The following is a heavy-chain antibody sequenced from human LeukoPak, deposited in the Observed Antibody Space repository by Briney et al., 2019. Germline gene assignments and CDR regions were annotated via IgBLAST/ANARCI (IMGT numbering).Heavy chain of an antibody. CDR2: INPNSGDT. CDR1: GYTFIVYH. D-gene: IGHD1-1*01. J-gene: IGHJ4*02. Sequence: GASVKVSCKASGYTFIVYHMHWVRQAPGQRLEWMGWINPNSGDTNFAQKFQGRVTMTRDTSISTVYMELSRLTSDDTAVYYCARADWSMLEYWGQGTLVTVSS. V-gene: IGHV1-2*02. CDR3: ARADWSMLEY.